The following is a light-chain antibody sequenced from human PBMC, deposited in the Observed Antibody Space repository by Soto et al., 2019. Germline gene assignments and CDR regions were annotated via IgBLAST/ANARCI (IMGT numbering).Light chain of an antibody. CDR1: QDISSF. J-gene: IGKJ4*01. V-gene: IGKV1-5*01. CDR2: DAS. CDR3: QHYANWPLT. Sequence: DIQMTQSPSTLSASVGDRVTISCRASQDISSFLAWYQHKPGKAPKLLIYDASTLQTGVPSRFRGSGFGTEFTLTISGLQPDDFATYYCQHYANWPLTFGGGTKV.